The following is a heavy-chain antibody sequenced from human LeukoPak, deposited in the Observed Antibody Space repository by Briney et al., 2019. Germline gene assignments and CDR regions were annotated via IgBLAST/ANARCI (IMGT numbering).Heavy chain of an antibody. CDR2: INPNSGGT. CDR1: GYTFTGYY. J-gene: IGHJ4*02. Sequence: ASVKVSCKASGYTFTGYYMHWVRQAPGQGLEWMGWINPNSGGTNYAQKFQGRVTMTRDTSISTAYMELSSLRSEDTAVYYCARALAVADFEGYWGQGTLVTVSS. V-gene: IGHV1-2*02. CDR3: ARALAVADFEGY. D-gene: IGHD6-19*01.